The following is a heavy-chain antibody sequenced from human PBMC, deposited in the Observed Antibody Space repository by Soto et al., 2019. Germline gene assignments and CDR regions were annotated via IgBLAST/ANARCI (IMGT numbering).Heavy chain of an antibody. CDR2: ISYDGSNK. D-gene: IGHD5-12*01. V-gene: IGHV3-30*18. CDR3: AKAADGYESKGYYGMDV. Sequence: GGSLRLSCAASGFTFSSYGMHWVRQAPGKGLEWVAVISYDGSNKYYADSVKGRFTISRDNSKNTLYLQMNSLRAEDTAVYYCAKAADGYESKGYYGMDVWGQGTTVTVSS. J-gene: IGHJ6*02. CDR1: GFTFSSYG.